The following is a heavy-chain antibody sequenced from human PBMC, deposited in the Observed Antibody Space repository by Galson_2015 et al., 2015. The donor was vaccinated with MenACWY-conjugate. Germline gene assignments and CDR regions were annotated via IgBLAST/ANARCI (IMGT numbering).Heavy chain of an antibody. CDR3: ASLPQGYCSSTNCFGWFDP. Sequence: LSLTCTVSGGSVSSGQYYWSWIRQPPGKDLEWIGYIHSSGYTKYTPSLRSRVTISLDTSKNQFSLMLSSVTAADTAVYYCASLPQGYCSSTNCFGWFDPWGQGTLVTVSS. V-gene: IGHV4-61*01. J-gene: IGHJ5*02. CDR1: GGSVSSGQYY. D-gene: IGHD2-2*01. CDR2: IHSSGYT.